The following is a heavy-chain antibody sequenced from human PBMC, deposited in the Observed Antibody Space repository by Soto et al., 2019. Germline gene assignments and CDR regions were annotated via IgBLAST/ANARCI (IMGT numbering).Heavy chain of an antibody. CDR1: GGTFSSYT. Sequence: SVKVSCKASGGTFSSYTISWVRQAPGQGLEWMGRIIPILGIANYAQKFQGRVTITADKSTSTAYMELSSLRSEDTAVYYCALDGSGSSYNPFVYWGQVTLVTVSS. CDR2: IIPILGIA. D-gene: IGHD3-10*01. CDR3: ALDGSGSSYNPFVY. V-gene: IGHV1-69*02. J-gene: IGHJ4*02.